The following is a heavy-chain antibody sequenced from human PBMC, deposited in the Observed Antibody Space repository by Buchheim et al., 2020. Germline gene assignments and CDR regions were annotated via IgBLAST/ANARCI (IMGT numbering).Heavy chain of an antibody. CDR1: GFTFSSYA. CDR3: AKVTDSSSSSYYYYMDV. Sequence: EVQLLESGGGLIQPGGSLRLSCAASGFTFSSYAMSWVRQAPGKGLEWVSAISGSGDSTYYADSVKGRFTISRDNSKNTLYLQLHSLRAEDTAVYYCAKVTDSSSSSYYYYMDVWGKGTT. CDR2: ISGSGDST. V-gene: IGHV3-23*01. J-gene: IGHJ6*03. D-gene: IGHD6-6*01.